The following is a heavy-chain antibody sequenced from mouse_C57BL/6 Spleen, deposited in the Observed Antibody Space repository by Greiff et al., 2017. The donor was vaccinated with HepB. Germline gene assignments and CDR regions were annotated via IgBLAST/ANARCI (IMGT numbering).Heavy chain of an antibody. D-gene: IGHD2-4*01. CDR2: IYPGDGDT. CDR3: ARCDYGVYFDY. V-gene: IGHV1-82*01. CDR1: GYAFSSSW. Sequence: VKLVESGPELVKPGASVKISCKASGYAFSSSWMNWVKQRPGKGLEWIGRIYPGDGDTNYNGKFKGKATLTADKSSSTAYMQLSSLTSEDSAVYFCARCDYGVYFDYWGQGTTLTVSS. J-gene: IGHJ2*01.